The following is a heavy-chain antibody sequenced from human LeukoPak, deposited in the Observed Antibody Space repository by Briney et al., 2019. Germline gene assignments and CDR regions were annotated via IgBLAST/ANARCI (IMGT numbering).Heavy chain of an antibody. V-gene: IGHV1-18*01. CDR1: GYTFSTYS. Sequence: GASVKVSCKASGYTFSTYSITWVRQARGQGLEWMGWISGHQGNTKYAQNFQGRVTMTIDTSTSTAYMDLRSLRSDDTAIYFCARSDLATIPAGPFEYWGQGTLVAVSS. J-gene: IGHJ4*02. CDR2: ISGHQGNT. D-gene: IGHD5-12*01. CDR3: ARSDLATIPAGPFEY.